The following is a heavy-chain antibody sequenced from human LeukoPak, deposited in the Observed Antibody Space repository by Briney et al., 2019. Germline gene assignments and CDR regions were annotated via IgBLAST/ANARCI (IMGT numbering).Heavy chain of an antibody. J-gene: IGHJ4*02. D-gene: IGHD6-19*01. CDR1: GGSISSHY. CDR2: IYYSGST. CDR3: ARYRSGWWEDYFDY. Sequence: SETLSLTCTVSGGSISSHYWSWIRQPPGKGLEWIGYIYYSGSTNYNPSLKSRVTISVDTSKNQFSLKLSSVTAADTAVYYCARYRSGWWEDYFDYWGQGTLVTVSS. V-gene: IGHV4-59*11.